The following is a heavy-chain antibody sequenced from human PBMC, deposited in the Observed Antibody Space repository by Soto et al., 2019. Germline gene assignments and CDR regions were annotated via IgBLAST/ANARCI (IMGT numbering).Heavy chain of an antibody. Sequence: SETLSLTCTVFGGSISSYYWSWIRQPPGKGLEWIGYIYYSGSTNYNPSLKSRVTISVDTSKNQFSLKLSSVTAADTAVYYCARAPRGNYGYPSYFDYWGQGTLVTAPQ. CDR2: IYYSGST. J-gene: IGHJ4*02. V-gene: IGHV4-59*01. D-gene: IGHD3-10*01. CDR3: ARAPRGNYGYPSYFDY. CDR1: GGSISSYY.